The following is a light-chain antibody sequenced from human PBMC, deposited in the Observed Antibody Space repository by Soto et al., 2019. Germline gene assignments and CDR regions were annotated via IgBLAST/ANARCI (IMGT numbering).Light chain of an antibody. Sequence: DIQMTQSPSSLSASVGDRVTITCRASQGISNYIAWYQQKPGKAPKLLIYAASTLQSGVPSLFSGSGSGTDFTLTSNSLQPEDVATYSCQKYSSVPLFGPGTKVDIK. V-gene: IGKV1-27*01. CDR1: QGISNY. CDR2: AAS. J-gene: IGKJ3*01. CDR3: QKYSSVPL.